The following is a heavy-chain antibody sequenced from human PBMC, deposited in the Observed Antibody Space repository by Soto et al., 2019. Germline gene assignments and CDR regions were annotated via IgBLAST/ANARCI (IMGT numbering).Heavy chain of an antibody. D-gene: IGHD3-22*01. CDR1: GYSFTSYW. CDR2: IYPGDSDT. CDR3: ARHVSSDYSDSSGYPPGAFDI. J-gene: IGHJ3*02. V-gene: IGHV5-51*01. Sequence: GESLKISCKGSGYSFTSYWIGWVRQMPGKGLEWMGIIYPGDSDTRYSPSFQGQVTISADKSISTAYLQWSSLKASDTAMYYCARHVSSDYSDSSGYPPGAFDIWGQGTMVTVSS.